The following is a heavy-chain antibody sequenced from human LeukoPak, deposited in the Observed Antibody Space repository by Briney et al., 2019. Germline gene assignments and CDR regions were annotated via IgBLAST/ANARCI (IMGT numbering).Heavy chain of an antibody. CDR3: ARVAYSYGSAFDI. CDR2: INQDGSER. J-gene: IGHJ3*02. D-gene: IGHD5-18*01. V-gene: IGHV3-7*01. Sequence: PGGSLRLSCTASGFTFTNYWMAWVRQAPGKGLEWVANINQDGSERHYVDSVKGRFTISRDNAKNSLYLQMNSLRAEDTAVYYCARVAYSYGSAFDIWGQGTMVTVSS. CDR1: GFTFTNYW.